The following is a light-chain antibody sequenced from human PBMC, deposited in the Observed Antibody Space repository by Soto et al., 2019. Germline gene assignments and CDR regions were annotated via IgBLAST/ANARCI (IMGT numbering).Light chain of an antibody. CDR1: SSNIGAGYD. J-gene: IGLJ2*01. V-gene: IGLV1-40*01. CDR3: QPFDSRLSGWV. Sequence: QSVLTQPPSVSGAPGQRVTISCTGSSSNIGAGYDVHWYQQLPGTAPKLLVHGNNDRPSGVPDRFSASKSGTSASLAITGLQVEDEADYYCQPFDSRLSGWVFGGGTTLTVL. CDR2: GNN.